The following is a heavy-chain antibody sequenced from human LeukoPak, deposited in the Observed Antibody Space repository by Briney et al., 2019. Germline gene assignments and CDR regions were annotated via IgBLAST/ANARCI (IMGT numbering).Heavy chain of an antibody. Sequence: GGSLRLSCAASGXTFSSYAMSWVRQAPGKGLEWVSAISGSGGSTYYADSVKGRFTISRDNSKNTLYLQMNSLRAEDTAVYYCAKTRDGYSYGYVYYWGQGTLVIVSS. D-gene: IGHD5-18*01. V-gene: IGHV3-23*01. CDR1: GXTFSSYA. CDR2: ISGSGGST. CDR3: AKTRDGYSYGYVYY. J-gene: IGHJ4*02.